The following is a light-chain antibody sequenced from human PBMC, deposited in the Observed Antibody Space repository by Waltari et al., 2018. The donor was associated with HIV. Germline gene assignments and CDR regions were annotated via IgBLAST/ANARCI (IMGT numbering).Light chain of an antibody. V-gene: IGLV2-18*02. Sequence: QSALTQHPSVSGSLGQSVTLSCTGTSSDIGAYNRVSWYQQSPGTAPKLRIYEVTHRPSGVPVRFSGSKSGNTASLTISGLQADDEADYYCSSYTTSSTWVFGGGTKLTVL. CDR2: EVT. CDR1: SSDIGAYNR. CDR3: SSYTTSSTWV. J-gene: IGLJ3*02.